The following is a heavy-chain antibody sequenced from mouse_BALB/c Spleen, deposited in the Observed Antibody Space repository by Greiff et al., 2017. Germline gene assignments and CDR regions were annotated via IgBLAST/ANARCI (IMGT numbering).Heavy chain of an antibody. CDR2: INPYNGDT. CDR1: GYSFTGYF. J-gene: IGHJ4*01. V-gene: IGHV1-37*01. Sequence: VQLQQPGAELVRPGASVKLSCKASGYSFTGYFMNWVKQSHGKSLEWIGRINPYNGDTFYNQKFKGKATLTVDKSSSTAHMELLSLTSEDSAVYYCGSTVVARGAMDYWGQGTSVTVSS. D-gene: IGHD1-1*01. CDR3: GSTVVARGAMDY.